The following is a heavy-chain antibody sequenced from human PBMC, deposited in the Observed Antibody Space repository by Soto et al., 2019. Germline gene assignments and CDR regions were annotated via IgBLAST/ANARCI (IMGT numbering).Heavy chain of an antibody. CDR2: IYRGDST. Sequence: DVQVVESGGGLIQPGGSLRLSCAASGFTVSNNYMSWVRQGSGKGLEWVSTIYRGDSTYYADSVKGRFTISRDNSKNTLYLLMNSLITENTAVCHSSLYYDLTGGTSGRMDVWGQGTTVTVSS. CDR1: GFTVSNNY. V-gene: IGHV3-53*01. D-gene: IGHD3-22*01. CDR3: SLYYDLTGGTSGRMDV. J-gene: IGHJ6*02.